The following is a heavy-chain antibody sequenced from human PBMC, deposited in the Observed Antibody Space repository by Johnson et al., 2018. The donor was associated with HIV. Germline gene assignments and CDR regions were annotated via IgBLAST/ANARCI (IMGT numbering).Heavy chain of an antibody. D-gene: IGHD1-26*01. V-gene: IGHV3-30-3*01. CDR1: GFTFSTYA. CDR3: AKDDRELDAFDI. J-gene: IGHJ3*02. Sequence: QVQLVESGGGVVQPERSLRLSCAASGFTFSTYAMHWVRQAPGKGLEWVAVISYDGSNKYYADSVKGRFTISRDNSKNTLYLQMNSLRAEDTAVYYCAKDDRELDAFDIWGQGTMVTVSS. CDR2: ISYDGSNK.